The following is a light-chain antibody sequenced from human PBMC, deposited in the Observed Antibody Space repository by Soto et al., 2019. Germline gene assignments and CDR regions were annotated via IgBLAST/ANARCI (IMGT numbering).Light chain of an antibody. Sequence: QSALTQPRSVSGSPGQSVTISCTGTSSDVGGYNYVSWYQQHPGKAPKVMIYDVNKRPSGVPDRFSGSKSGNTASLTISGLQAEDEADYYCCSYAGNSYVFGTGTRSPS. CDR2: DVN. V-gene: IGLV2-11*01. J-gene: IGLJ1*01. CDR3: CSYAGNSYV. CDR1: SSDVGGYNY.